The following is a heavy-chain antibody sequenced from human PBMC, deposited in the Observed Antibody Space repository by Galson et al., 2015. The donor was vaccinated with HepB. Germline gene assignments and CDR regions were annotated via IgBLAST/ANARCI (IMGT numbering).Heavy chain of an antibody. Sequence: SLRLSCAASGFTFSSYAMHWVRQAPGKGLEWVAVISYDGSNKYYADSVKGRFTISRDNSKNTLYLQMNSLRAEDTAVYYCARVAALFDAFDIWGQGTMVTVSS. D-gene: IGHD6-19*01. V-gene: IGHV3-30*04. CDR1: GFTFSSYA. CDR2: ISYDGSNK. J-gene: IGHJ3*02. CDR3: ARVAALFDAFDI.